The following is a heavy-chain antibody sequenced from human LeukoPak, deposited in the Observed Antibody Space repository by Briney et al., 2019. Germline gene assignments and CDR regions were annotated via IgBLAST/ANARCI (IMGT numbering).Heavy chain of an antibody. CDR1: GYSISSGYY. V-gene: IGHV4-38-2*02. CDR2: IYHSGST. J-gene: IGHJ5*02. Sequence: SETLSLTCTVSGYSISSGYYWGWIRQPPGKGLEWIGTIYHSGSTFYNPSLKSRVTISVDTSKNQFSLRLTSVIAADTAVYYCARGQARLAWFDPWGQGTLVTVSS. CDR3: ARGQARLAWFDP. D-gene: IGHD6-19*01.